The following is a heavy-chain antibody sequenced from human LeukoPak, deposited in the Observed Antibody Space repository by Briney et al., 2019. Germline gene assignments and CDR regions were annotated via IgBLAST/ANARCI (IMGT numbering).Heavy chain of an antibody. CDR1: GFTFSKYA. V-gene: IGHV3-48*03. J-gene: IGHJ4*02. CDR2: ISGTGSTI. CDR3: AREASYYFDY. Sequence: AGGSLRLSCAASGFTFSKYAMSWVRQAPGKGLEWVSYISGTGSTIFYADSVKGRFTISRDNAKNSLYLLMNSLRAEDTAVYYCAREASYYFDYWGQGTLVTVSS. D-gene: IGHD6-6*01.